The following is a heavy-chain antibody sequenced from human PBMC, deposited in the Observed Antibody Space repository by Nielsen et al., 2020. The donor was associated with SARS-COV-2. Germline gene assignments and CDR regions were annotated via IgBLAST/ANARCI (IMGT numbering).Heavy chain of an antibody. CDR3: ARERSREYGIDV. CDR1: GYSFTSYA. Sequence: ASVKVSCKASGYSFTSYAMHWVWQAPGQRLEWMGWINVGNGNTKYSQKFQGRVTFTRDTSASTAYMELSSLRSEDTAVYYCARERSREYGIDVWGQGTTVTVSS. CDR2: INVGNGNT. V-gene: IGHV1-3*01. J-gene: IGHJ6*02. D-gene: IGHD1-26*01.